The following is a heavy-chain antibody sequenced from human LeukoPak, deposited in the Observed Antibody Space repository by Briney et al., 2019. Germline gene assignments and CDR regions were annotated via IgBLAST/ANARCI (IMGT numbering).Heavy chain of an antibody. Sequence: SETLSLTCTVSGGSITSDAYYWGWIRQPPGKGLEWIASVHYSGATYYNPSLKSRVTISVDTSKNHFSLKLSSVTAADPAVYYCARHSYDILTGYGGDFDYWGQGTLVTVSS. V-gene: IGHV4-39*01. CDR1: GGSITSDAYY. J-gene: IGHJ4*02. CDR3: ARHSYDILTGYGGDFDY. D-gene: IGHD3-9*01. CDR2: VHYSGAT.